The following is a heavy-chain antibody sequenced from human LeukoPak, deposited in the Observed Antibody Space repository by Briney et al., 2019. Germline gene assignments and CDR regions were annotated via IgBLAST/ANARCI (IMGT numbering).Heavy chain of an antibody. V-gene: IGHV3-13*01. CDR2: VGTVGDT. Sequence: GGSLRLSCAASGFTFSSYDMHWVRQAIGKGLEWVSAVGTVGDTYYPGSVKGRFTISRENAKNSLHLQMNSLRAGDTAVYYCARQRETAVAGTGFDYWGQGTLVTVSS. CDR1: GFTFSSYD. CDR3: ARQRETAVAGTGFDY. J-gene: IGHJ4*02. D-gene: IGHD6-19*01.